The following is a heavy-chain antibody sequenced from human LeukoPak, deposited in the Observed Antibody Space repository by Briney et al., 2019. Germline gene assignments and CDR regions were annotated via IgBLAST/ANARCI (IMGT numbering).Heavy chain of an antibody. V-gene: IGHV4-59*11. CDR3: ARLKGYCSGGSCYSGTYYYYMDV. CDR1: GGSISSHY. Sequence: SETLSLTCPVSGGSISSHYWSWIRQPPGKGLEWIGYIYYSGSTNYNPSLKSRVTISVDTSKNQFSLKLSSVTAADTAVYYCARLKGYCSGGSCYSGTYYYYMDVWGKGTTVTVSS. CDR2: IYYSGST. D-gene: IGHD2-15*01. J-gene: IGHJ6*03.